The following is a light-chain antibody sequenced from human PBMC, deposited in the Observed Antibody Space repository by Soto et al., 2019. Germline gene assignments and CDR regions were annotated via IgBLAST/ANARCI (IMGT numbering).Light chain of an antibody. V-gene: IGLV1-51*01. CDR1: TSNIGSNY. J-gene: IGLJ2*01. CDR2: DNN. Sequence: QSVLTQPSSVSAAPGQRVTISCSGSTSNIGSNYVSWYQQFPGTAPRLLIYDNNKRPSGIPDRFSGSKSDTSATLGITGLQTGDKADYYCGTWDSSLSTGRAVFGGGTKLTVL. CDR3: GTWDSSLSTGRAV.